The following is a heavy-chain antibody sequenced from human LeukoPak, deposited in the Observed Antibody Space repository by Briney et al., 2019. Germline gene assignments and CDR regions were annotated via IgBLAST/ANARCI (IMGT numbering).Heavy chain of an antibody. Sequence: SETLSLTCTVSGGSITSYFWSWIRQPPGKGLEWIGYIYHSGTTNYNPSLKSRVTISVDTSKNQFSLKLTSVTAADTAVYYCAQKAPYSPAYSQDWGQGTLVTVSS. CDR2: IYHSGTT. CDR3: AQKAPYSPAYSQD. CDR1: GGSITSYF. V-gene: IGHV4-59*01. D-gene: IGHD2-21*01. J-gene: IGHJ1*01.